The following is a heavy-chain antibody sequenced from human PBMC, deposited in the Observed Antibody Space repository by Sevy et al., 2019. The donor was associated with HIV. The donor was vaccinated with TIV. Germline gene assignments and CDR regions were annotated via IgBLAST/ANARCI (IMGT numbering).Heavy chain of an antibody. Sequence: GVSLRLSCAASGFTFRTYAFHWVRQAPGRGLEWIGLISSNGDNGLYATSVRGRFTISRDNSMNILYLQMTSLTPDDTAVYYCARGPEWELTSFLSHWGQGTLVTVSS. CDR2: ISSNGDNG. CDR3: ARGPEWELTSFLSH. CDR1: GFTFRTYA. D-gene: IGHD1-26*01. V-gene: IGHV3-30-3*01. J-gene: IGHJ4*02.